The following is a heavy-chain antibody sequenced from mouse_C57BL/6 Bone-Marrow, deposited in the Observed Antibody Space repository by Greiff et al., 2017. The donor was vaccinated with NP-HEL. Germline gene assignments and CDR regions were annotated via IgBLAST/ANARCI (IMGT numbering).Heavy chain of an antibody. CDR1: GFTFSSYA. V-gene: IGHV5-9-1*02. J-gene: IGHJ3*01. D-gene: IGHD2-3*01. CDR2: ISSDGDYI. CDR3: TRGDGAWFAY. Sequence: EVQGVESGEGLVKPGGSLKLSCAASGFTFSSYAMSWVRQTPEKRLAWVAYISSDGDYIYYADTVKGRFTISRDNARNTLYLQMSSLKSEDTAMYYCTRGDGAWFAYWGQGTLVTVSA.